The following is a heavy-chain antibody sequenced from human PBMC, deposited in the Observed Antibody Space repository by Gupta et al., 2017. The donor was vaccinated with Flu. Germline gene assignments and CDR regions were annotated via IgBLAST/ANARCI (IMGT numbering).Heavy chain of an antibody. Sequence: QVQLVQSGAEMKKPGSSVKVSCKASGGTFSNYAISWVRQAPGQGLEWMGGVIPVFGTIRYAQKFQGRVTITADESTTTAYMELSTLRSEDTAVYYCARDDYGDFRLDYWGQGTLVTVSS. CDR2: VIPVFGTI. V-gene: IGHV1-69*01. CDR1: GGTFSNYA. J-gene: IGHJ4*02. D-gene: IGHD4-17*01. CDR3: ARDDYGDFRLDY.